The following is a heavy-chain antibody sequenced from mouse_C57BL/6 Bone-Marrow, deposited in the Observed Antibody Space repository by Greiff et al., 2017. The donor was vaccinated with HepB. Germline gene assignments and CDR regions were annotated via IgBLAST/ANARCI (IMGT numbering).Heavy chain of an antibody. Sequence: QVQLKESGPGLVQPSQSLSITCTASGFSLTSYGVHWVRQSPGKGLEWLGVIWRGGSTDYNAAFMSSLSITKDNSKSQVFLKLNSLQADDTAIYYCAKKRGMVTTREGCWGQGTTLTVSS. CDR3: AKKRGMVTTREGC. D-gene: IGHD2-2*01. CDR2: IWRGGST. J-gene: IGHJ2*01. CDR1: GFSLTSYG. V-gene: IGHV2-5*01.